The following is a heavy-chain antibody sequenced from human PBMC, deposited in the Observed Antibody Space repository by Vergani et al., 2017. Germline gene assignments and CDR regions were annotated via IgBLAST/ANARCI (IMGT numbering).Heavy chain of an antibody. CDR2: INGDGIRT. V-gene: IGHV3-74*01. CDR1: GLTFSAYW. Sequence: EVQLVESGGGLVQPGASLRLSCAASGLTFSAYWMYWVRQAPGKGLVWISRINGDGIRTTYADSVEGRFTISRDNAKNTLYLQMNSLRVDDTAVYYCAKLASSTSYHVVDDAFDIWGQGTMVTVSS. D-gene: IGHD2-2*01. CDR3: AKLASSTSYHVVDDAFDI. J-gene: IGHJ3*02.